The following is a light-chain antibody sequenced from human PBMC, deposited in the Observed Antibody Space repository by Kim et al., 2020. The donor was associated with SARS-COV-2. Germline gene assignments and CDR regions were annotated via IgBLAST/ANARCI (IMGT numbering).Light chain of an antibody. CDR3: NSRDSSDNVV. CDR2: GKN. V-gene: IGLV3-19*01. Sequence: VALGQTVRITCQGDSLRSYYATWYQQKPGQAPIIVIYGKNIRPPGTPDRFSGSSSGNTASLTITGTQAGDEADYYCNSRDSSDNVVFGGGTQLTVL. J-gene: IGLJ2*01. CDR1: SLRSYY.